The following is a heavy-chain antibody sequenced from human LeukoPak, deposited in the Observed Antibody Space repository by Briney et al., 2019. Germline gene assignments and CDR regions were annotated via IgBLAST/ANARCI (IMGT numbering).Heavy chain of an antibody. J-gene: IGHJ4*02. D-gene: IGHD3-22*01. V-gene: IGHV3-21*01. CDR1: GFTFSSYS. CDR2: ISSSSSYI. CDR3: ARDSGYYDSSGYYRPFDY. Sequence: PGGSLRLSCAASGFTFSSYSMNWVRQAPGKGLEWVSSISSSSSYIYYADSVKGRFTISRDNAKNSLYLQMNSLRAEDTAVYYCARDSGYYDSSGYYRPFDYWGQGTLVTVSS.